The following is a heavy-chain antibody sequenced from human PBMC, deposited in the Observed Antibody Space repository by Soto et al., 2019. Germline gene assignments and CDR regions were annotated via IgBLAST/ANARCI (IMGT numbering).Heavy chain of an antibody. CDR3: TIMGLGTFQY. J-gene: IGHJ4*02. V-gene: IGHV3-15*01. CDR2: IQKKADGGAT. Sequence: EVQLVEPGGGLVKDGGSLRLSCAVSGITFSNAWMAWVRQAPGKGLEWVGRIQKKADGGATEYAASVKGRLSISRDDSKNTLYLQMDSLKTEDSAVYYCTIMGLGTFQYWGQGTLLTVSS. D-gene: IGHD1-26*01. CDR1: GITFSNAW.